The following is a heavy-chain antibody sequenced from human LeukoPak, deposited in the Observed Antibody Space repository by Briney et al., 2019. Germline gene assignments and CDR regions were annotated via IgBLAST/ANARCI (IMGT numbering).Heavy chain of an antibody. V-gene: IGHV1-18*01. D-gene: IGHD3-22*01. CDR3: ARATPYDSSGYYYLYYYGMDV. CDR2: ISAYNGNT. Sequence: ASVKVSCKASGYTFTSYGISWVRPAPGQGLEWMGWISAYNGNTNYAQKLQGRVTVTTDTSTSTAYMELRSLRSDDTAVYYCARATPYDSSGYYYLYYYGMDVWGQGTTVTVSS. J-gene: IGHJ6*02. CDR1: GYTFTSYG.